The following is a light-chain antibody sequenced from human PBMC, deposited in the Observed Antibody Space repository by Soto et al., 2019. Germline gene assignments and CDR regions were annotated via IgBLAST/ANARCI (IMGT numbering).Light chain of an antibody. J-gene: IGKJ1*01. CDR2: GTS. CDR1: QSVSNN. CDR3: QQYDNWPRT. V-gene: IGKV3-15*01. Sequence: EIVLTQSPGTLSLSPGERATLSCRASQSVSNNYLAWYQHKRGQAPRLLIYGTSTRATGIPARCSGRGAGPECTRTISSLQSEDVEFDDCQQYDNWPRTFGQGTKVDIK.